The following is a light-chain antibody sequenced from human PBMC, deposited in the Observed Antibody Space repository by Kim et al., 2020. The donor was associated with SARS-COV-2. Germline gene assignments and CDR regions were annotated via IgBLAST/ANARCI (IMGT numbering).Light chain of an antibody. CDR1: QTVSSRS. V-gene: IGKV3-20*01. J-gene: IGKJ1*01. CDR2: DAY. Sequence: EIVLTQSPDTLSLSPGERATLSCRASQTVSSRSVNWYQQKPGQAPRLLIYDAYRRATGVPDRFRGSGSGTDFTLTISRLEPEDFAVYHCQQYGSLPWTFGQGTKVAIK. CDR3: QQYGSLPWT.